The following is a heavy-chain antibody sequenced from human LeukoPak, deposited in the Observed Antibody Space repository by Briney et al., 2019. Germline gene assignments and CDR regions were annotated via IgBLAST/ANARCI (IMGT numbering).Heavy chain of an antibody. CDR2: ISGSGGST. CDR3: VKDSGYCSSTSCYTAFDV. Sequence: PGGSLRLSCAASAFTFSSYAMSWVRQAPGKGLEWVSAISGSGGSTDYADSVKGRFTISRDNSKNTLYLQMNSLRAEDTAVYYCVKDSGYCSSTSCYTAFDVWGQGTMVIVSS. CDR1: AFTFSSYA. D-gene: IGHD2-2*02. J-gene: IGHJ3*01. V-gene: IGHV3-23*01.